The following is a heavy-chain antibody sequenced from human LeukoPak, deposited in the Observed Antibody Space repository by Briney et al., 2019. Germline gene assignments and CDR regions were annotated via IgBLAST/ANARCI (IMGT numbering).Heavy chain of an antibody. D-gene: IGHD5/OR15-5a*01. Sequence: ASEKVSCKASGYTFSSYGISWVRQASGQGLEWMGWISSYNGNTNYAQKLQGRVTMTTETSTSTVYMELRSLRSDDTAIYYCARDRGYSVYDRSDYWGQGTLVTVSS. J-gene: IGHJ4*02. CDR1: GYTFSSYG. CDR2: ISSYNGNT. V-gene: IGHV1-18*01. CDR3: ARDRGYSVYDRSDY.